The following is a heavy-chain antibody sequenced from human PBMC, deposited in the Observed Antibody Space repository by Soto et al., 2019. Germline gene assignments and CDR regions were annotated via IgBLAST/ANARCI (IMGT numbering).Heavy chain of an antibody. V-gene: IGHV3-66*01. CDR1: GFTVSSNY. J-gene: IGHJ5*02. CDR3: ARNGDSTDYRGWFDP. Sequence: EVQLVESGGGLVQPGGSLRLSCAASGFTVSSNYMSWVRQAPGKGLEWVSVIYSGGTTYYADTVKGRFTISRDNSKNTLYLPINSLIAEDTAVYYGARNGDSTDYRGWFDPWGQGTLVTVSS. D-gene: IGHD3-22*01. CDR2: IYSGGTT.